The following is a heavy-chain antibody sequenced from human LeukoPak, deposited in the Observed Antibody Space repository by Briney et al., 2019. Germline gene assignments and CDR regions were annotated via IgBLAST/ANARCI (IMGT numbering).Heavy chain of an antibody. V-gene: IGHV4-30-4*08. CDR2: IYYSGST. Sequence: SQTLSLTCTVSGGSISSGDYYWSWIRQPPGKGLEWIGYIYYSGSTYYNPSLKSRVTISVDTSKNQFSLKLSSVTAADTAVYYCARETPPYYYGSGSSSNFDYWGQGTLDTVSS. D-gene: IGHD3-10*01. J-gene: IGHJ4*02. CDR3: ARETPPYYYGSGSSSNFDY. CDR1: GGSISSGDYY.